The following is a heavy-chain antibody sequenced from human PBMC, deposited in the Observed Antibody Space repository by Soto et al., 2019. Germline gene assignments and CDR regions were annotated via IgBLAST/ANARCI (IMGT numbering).Heavy chain of an antibody. V-gene: IGHV3-23*01. J-gene: IGHJ1*01. Sequence: GWSLRLSCAASGFTFSSYAMSWVRQAPGKGLEWVSAISGSGGSTYYADSVKGRFTISRDNSKNTLYLQMNSLRAEDTAVYYCAKFSLPGLELNCGGDCYHRDFQHWGQGTLVTVSS. CDR1: GFTFSSYA. CDR2: ISGSGGST. CDR3: AKFSLPGLELNCGGDCYHRDFQH. D-gene: IGHD2-21*01.